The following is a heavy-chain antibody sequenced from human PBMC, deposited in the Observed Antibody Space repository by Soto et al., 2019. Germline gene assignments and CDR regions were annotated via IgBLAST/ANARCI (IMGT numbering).Heavy chain of an antibody. J-gene: IGHJ5*02. CDR3: ARDRSRGYFDP. D-gene: IGHD5-12*01. V-gene: IGHV3-13*01. CDR1: GFTFSSYD. CDR2: ISTTGDT. Sequence: PGGSLRLSCAASGFTFSSYDMHSVRQTTGKGLEWVSSISTTGDTYYLGSVRGRFTISRENAMNSFYLQMDSLRAEDTAVYYCARDRSRGYFDPWGQGTLVTVSS.